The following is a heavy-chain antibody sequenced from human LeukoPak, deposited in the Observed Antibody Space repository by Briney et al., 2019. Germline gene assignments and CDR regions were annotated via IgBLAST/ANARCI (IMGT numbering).Heavy chain of an antibody. D-gene: IGHD2-2*01. CDR2: IIPIFGTA. V-gene: IGHV1-69*01. J-gene: IGHJ4*02. CDR3: ARDLTCSSTSCRDY. Sequence: ASVKVACQASGRTFSSYAIRWVLQPPGQGLEWMGGIIPIFGTANYAQNFQGRVTITADESTSTAYMELSSLRAEDTAVYYCARDLTCSSTSCRDYWGQGTLVTVSS. CDR1: GRTFSSYA.